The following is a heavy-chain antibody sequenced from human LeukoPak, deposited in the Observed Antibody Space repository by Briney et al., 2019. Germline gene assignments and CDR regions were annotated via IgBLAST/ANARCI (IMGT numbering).Heavy chain of an antibody. D-gene: IGHD2/OR15-2a*01. CDR2: IKCKTDGGTT. Sequence: GGSLRLSCAASGFTFSYAWMTWVRHAPGIGLEWVGRIKCKTDGGTTDYAAPVKGRFTISRDDSKNTLYLQMNSLKSDDTAVYYCATDLRGRGPNPLSSRIDYWGQGTLVTVSS. J-gene: IGHJ4*02. CDR3: ATDLRGRGPNPLSSRIDY. V-gene: IGHV3-15*01. CDR1: GFTFSYAW.